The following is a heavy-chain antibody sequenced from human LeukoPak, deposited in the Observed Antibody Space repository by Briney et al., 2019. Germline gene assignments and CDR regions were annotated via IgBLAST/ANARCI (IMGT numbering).Heavy chain of an antibody. Sequence: ASVKVSCKASGYTFTSCGISWVRQAPGQGLEWMGWISAYNGNTNYAQKLQGRVTMTTDTSTSTAYMELRSLRSDDTAVYYCARAGGTMVRGVSDYWGQGTLVTVSS. CDR1: GYTFTSCG. V-gene: IGHV1-18*04. J-gene: IGHJ4*02. CDR2: ISAYNGNT. CDR3: ARAGGTMVRGVSDY. D-gene: IGHD3-10*01.